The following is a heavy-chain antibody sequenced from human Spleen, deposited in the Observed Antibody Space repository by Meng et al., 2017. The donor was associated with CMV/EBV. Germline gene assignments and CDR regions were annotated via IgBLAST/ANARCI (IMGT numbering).Heavy chain of an antibody. CDR1: W. J-gene: IGHJ6*02. Sequence: WWSWGPQPQGKGLEWIGEIDHSENTNYNQSLKSRVSISVDNSKNQFSLKLSSVTAADTAVYYCARDGANYDFWSGYRSAYYYYGMDVWGQGTTVTVSS. CDR3: ARDGANYDFWSGYRSAYYYYGMDV. V-gene: IGHV4-4*02. CDR2: IDHSENT. D-gene: IGHD3-3*01.